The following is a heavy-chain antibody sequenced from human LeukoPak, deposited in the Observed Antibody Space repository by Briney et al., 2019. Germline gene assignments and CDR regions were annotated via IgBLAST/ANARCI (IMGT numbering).Heavy chain of an antibody. J-gene: IGHJ5*02. V-gene: IGHV3-74*01. CDR3: ARDRWNYIAT. Sequence: GGSLRLSRAASGFSFSVYWMHWVRQAPGKGPVWVSRIKTDGSITDYADFVKGRFTISRDNAKNSLYLQMNSLRAEDTAVYYCARDRWNYIATWGQGTLVTVSS. D-gene: IGHD1-7*01. CDR2: IKTDGSIT. CDR1: GFSFSVYW.